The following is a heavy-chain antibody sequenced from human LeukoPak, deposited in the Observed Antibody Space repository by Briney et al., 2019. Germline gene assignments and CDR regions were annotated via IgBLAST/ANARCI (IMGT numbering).Heavy chain of an antibody. CDR3: AKGVGGSANYYYMDV. V-gene: IGHV3-30*02. Sequence: GGSLRLSCEASGFTFSTYGMHWVRQAPGKGLEWVAFIPYDGSNKFYADSVKGRFTISRDNSKNTLYLQMNSLRAEDTAVYYCAKGVGGSANYYYMDVWGKGTTVTVSS. D-gene: IGHD3-10*01. CDR1: GFTFSTYG. CDR2: IPYDGSNK. J-gene: IGHJ6*03.